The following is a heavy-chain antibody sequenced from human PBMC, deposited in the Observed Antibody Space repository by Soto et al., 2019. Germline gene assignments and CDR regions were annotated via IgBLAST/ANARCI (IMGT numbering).Heavy chain of an antibody. J-gene: IGHJ6*03. V-gene: IGHV1-18*01. D-gene: IGHD5-12*01. CDR3: ARDQEGYSGYDRLSYYYYYMDV. Sequence: ASVKVSCKASGYTFTSYGISWVRQAPGQGLEWMGWISAYNGKTNYAQKLQGRVTMTTDTSTSTAYMELSSLRSEDTAVYYCARDQEGYSGYDRLSYYYYYMDVWGKGTTVTVSS. CDR1: GYTFTSYG. CDR2: ISAYNGKT.